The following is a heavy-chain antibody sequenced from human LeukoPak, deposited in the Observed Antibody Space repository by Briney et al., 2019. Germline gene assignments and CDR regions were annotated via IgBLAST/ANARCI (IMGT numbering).Heavy chain of an antibody. CDR3: ARGAYYHGSGKIFDY. V-gene: IGHV4-4*07. D-gene: IGHD3-10*01. Sequence: SETLSLTCTVSGGSISSYYWSWIRQPAGKGLEWIGRIYTSGSTNYNPSLKSRVTMSVDTSKNQFSLKLSSVTAADTAVYYCARGAYYHGSGKIFDYWGQGTLVTASS. CDR2: IYTSGST. CDR1: GGSISSYY. J-gene: IGHJ4*02.